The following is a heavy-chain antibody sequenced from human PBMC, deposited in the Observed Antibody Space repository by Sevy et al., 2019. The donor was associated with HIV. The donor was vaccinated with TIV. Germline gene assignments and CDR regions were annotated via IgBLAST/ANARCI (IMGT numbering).Heavy chain of an antibody. CDR3: AKALSGSARNWYFDL. CDR1: GFTFNNYA. D-gene: IGHD3-10*01. V-gene: IGHV3-23*01. Sequence: GGSLRLSCAASGFTFNNYALSWVRQAPGKGLEWVSAISGSGGSIYFADSVRGRFTISRFNSRENLELQMNGLRVEDTAVYYCAKALSGSARNWYFDLWGRGTLVTVSS. CDR2: ISGSGGSI. J-gene: IGHJ2*01.